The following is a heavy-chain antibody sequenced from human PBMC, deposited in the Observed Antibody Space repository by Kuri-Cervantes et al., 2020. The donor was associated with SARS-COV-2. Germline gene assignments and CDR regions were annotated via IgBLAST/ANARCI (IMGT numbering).Heavy chain of an antibody. CDR1: GGTISSYA. Sequence: SVKVFCKASGGTISSYAVSLVRQSPGQWLEWMGGIIPILGIANYAQKLQGRVTVTADKYTSTAYIELSSLRSEDTDVYYCARWPSRQQLCIDYWGQGTLVIVSS. V-gene: IGHV1-69*10. CDR2: IIPILGIA. J-gene: IGHJ4*02. CDR3: ARWPSRQQLCIDY. D-gene: IGHD6-13*01.